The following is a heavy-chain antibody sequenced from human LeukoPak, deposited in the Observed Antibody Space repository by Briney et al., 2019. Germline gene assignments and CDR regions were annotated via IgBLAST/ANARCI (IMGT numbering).Heavy chain of an antibody. V-gene: IGHV3-48*01. CDR3: ARSFAY. Sequence: GGSLRLSCAASGFTFSTYSINWVRQAPGKGLERVSYISSDSSTIYYADSLKGRFTISRDNAKNSLSLLMNSLRAEDTAVYYCARSFAYWGQGTLVTVSS. CDR2: ISSDSSTI. CDR1: GFTFSTYS. J-gene: IGHJ4*02.